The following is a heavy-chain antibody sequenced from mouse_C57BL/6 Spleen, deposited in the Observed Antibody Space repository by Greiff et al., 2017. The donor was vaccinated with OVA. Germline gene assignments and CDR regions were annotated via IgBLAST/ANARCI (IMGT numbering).Heavy chain of an antibody. CDR1: GFTFTDYY. Sequence: EVMLVESGGGLVQPGGSLSLSCAASGFTFTDYYMSWVRQPPGKALEWLGFIRNKANGYTTEYSASVKGRFTISRDNSQSILYLQMNALRAEDSATYYCAKTPQGFYFDYWGQGTTLTVSS. CDR3: AKTPQGFYFDY. D-gene: IGHD3-2*02. V-gene: IGHV7-3*03. CDR2: IRNKANGYTT. J-gene: IGHJ2*01.